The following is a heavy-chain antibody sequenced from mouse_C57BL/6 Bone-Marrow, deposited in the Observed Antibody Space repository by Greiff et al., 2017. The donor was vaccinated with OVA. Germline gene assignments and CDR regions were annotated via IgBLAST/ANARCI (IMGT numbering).Heavy chain of an antibody. CDR3: ARSPLYYDYDDAMDY. J-gene: IGHJ4*01. CDR2: INPNNGGT. V-gene: IGHV1-18*01. D-gene: IGHD2-4*01. Sequence: EVQLQQSGPELVKPGASVKIPCKASGYTFTDYNMDWVKQSHGKSLEWIGDINPNNGGTIYNQKFKGKATLTVDKSSSTAYMELRSLTSEDTAVYYCARSPLYYDYDDAMDYWGQGTSVTVSS. CDR1: GYTFTDYN.